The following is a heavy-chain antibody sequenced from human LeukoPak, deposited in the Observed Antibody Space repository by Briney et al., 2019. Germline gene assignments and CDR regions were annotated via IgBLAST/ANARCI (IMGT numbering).Heavy chain of an antibody. CDR2: INWNGGST. V-gene: IGHV3-20*04. CDR3: ARGVAYSSGGGFDY. J-gene: IGHJ4*02. CDR1: GFTFDDFG. D-gene: IGHD6-19*01. Sequence: GRSLRLTCAASGFTFDDFGMNWVRHAPGEGLEWVSAINWNGGSTVYADSVKGRFTISRDSAKNSLYLQINGLRAEDTALYYCARGVAYSSGGGFDYWGKGTLVTVSS.